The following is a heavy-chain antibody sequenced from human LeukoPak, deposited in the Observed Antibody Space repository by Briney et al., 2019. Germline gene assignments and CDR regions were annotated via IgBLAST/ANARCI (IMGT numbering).Heavy chain of an antibody. V-gene: IGHV4-34*01. CDR2: INHSGST. D-gene: IGHD6-13*01. CDR1: GGSFSGYY. J-gene: IGHJ4*02. Sequence: SETLSLTCAVYGGSFSGYYWSWIREPPGKELEWIGEINHSGSTNYNPSLKSRVTISVDTSKNQFSLKLSSVTAADTAVYYCARLYGSAAAGNFDYWGQGTLVTVSS. CDR3: ARLYGSAAAGNFDY.